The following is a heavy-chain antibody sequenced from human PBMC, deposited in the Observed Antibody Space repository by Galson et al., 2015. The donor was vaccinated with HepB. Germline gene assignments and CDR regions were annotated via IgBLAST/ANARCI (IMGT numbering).Heavy chain of an antibody. CDR3: AKDIGGYYYVAIDY. CDR1: GFTFDDYA. D-gene: IGHD3-22*01. J-gene: IGHJ4*02. V-gene: IGHV3-9*01. CDR2: ISWNSGSI. Sequence: SLRLSCAASGFTFDDYAMHWVRQAPGKGLEWVSGISWNSGSIGYADSVKGRFTISRDNAKNSLYLQMNSLRAEDTALYYCAKDIGGYYYVAIDYWGQGTLVTVSS.